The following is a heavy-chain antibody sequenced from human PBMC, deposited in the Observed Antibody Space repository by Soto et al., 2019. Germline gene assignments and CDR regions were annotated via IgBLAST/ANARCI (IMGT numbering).Heavy chain of an antibody. CDR2: INHSGST. J-gene: IGHJ6*03. D-gene: IGHD2-8*01. CDR3: ARGYSKGTNDCTNGVCYTRKKNRYYYYYYMDV. CDR1: GGSFSGYY. V-gene: IGHV4-34*01. Sequence: SETLSLTCAVYGGSFSGYYWSWIRQPPGKGLEWIGEINHSGSTNYNPSLKSRVTISVDTSKNQFSLKLSSVTAADTAVYYCARGYSKGTNDCTNGVCYTRKKNRYYYYYYMDVWGKGTTVTVSS.